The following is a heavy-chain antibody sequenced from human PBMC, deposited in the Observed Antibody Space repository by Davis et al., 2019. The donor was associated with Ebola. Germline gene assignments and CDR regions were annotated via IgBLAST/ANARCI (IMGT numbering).Heavy chain of an antibody. V-gene: IGHV3-23*01. CDR3: ARERHRGARGVDY. J-gene: IGHJ4*02. CDR1: GFTFSSYG. CDR2: ISGSAITT. D-gene: IGHD6-6*01. Sequence: GESLKISCAASGFTFSSYGMHWVRQAPGKGLEWVSAISGSAITTYYADSVKGRFTISRDNSKNTLYLQMNSLRAEDTAVYYCARERHRGARGVDYWGQGTLVTVSS.